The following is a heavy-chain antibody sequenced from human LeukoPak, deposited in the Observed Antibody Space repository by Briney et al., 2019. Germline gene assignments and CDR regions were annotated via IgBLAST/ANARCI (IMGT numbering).Heavy chain of an antibody. D-gene: IGHD3-22*01. J-gene: IGHJ4*02. CDR3: ARIHGAYDSSGYSSPFDY. CDR2: IDWDDDK. Sequence: SGRTLVNPTQTLTLTCTFSGFSLSTSGMCVSWIRQPPGKALEWLARIDWDDDKYYSTSLKTRLTISKDTSKNQVVLTMTNMDPVDTATYYCARIHGAYDSSGYSSPFDYWGQGTLVTVSS. V-gene: IGHV2-70*11. CDR1: GFSLSTSGMC.